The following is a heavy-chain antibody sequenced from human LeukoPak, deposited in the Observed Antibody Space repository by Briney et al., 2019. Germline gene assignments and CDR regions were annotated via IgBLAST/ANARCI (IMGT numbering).Heavy chain of an antibody. CDR2: IYYSGST. Sequence: PSETLSLTCTVSGGSISSGDYYWSWIRQPPGKGLEWIGYIYYSGSTYYNPSLKSRVTISVDTSKNQFSLKLSSVTAADTAVYYCARGLGIVVVPAAPTFDYWGQGTLVTVSS. CDR1: GGSISSGDYY. V-gene: IGHV4-30-4*01. CDR3: ARGLGIVVVPAAPTFDY. J-gene: IGHJ4*02. D-gene: IGHD2-2*03.